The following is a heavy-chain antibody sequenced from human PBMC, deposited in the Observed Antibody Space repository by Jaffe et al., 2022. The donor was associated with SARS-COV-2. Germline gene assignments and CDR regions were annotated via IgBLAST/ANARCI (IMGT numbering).Heavy chain of an antibody. CDR1: GFTFSSYG. Sequence: QVQLVESGGGVVQPGRSLRLSCAASGFTFSSYGMHWVRQAPGKGLEWVAVISYDGSNKYYADSVKGRFTISRDNSKNTLYLQMNSLRAEDTAVYYCAKDQYSGSYGGYYYYYGMDVWGQGTTVTVSS. CDR2: ISYDGSNK. D-gene: IGHD1-26*01. J-gene: IGHJ6*02. V-gene: IGHV3-30*18. CDR3: AKDQYSGSYGGYYYYYGMDV.